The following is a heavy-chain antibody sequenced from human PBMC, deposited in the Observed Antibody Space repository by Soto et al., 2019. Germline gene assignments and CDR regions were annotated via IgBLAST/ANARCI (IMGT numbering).Heavy chain of an antibody. CDR1: GGSFTGYY. CDR3: VRGQPHRITIFEVVIRSYDYGMDV. Sequence: QVQLQQWGAGLLKPSETLSLTCAVYGGSFTGYYWTWIRQTPGKGLDWIGEINYRGSSYYNPSLDSRISMAVDTSKNQFTLKLRSVTAADTAVYFCVRGQPHRITIFEVVIRSYDYGMDVWGQGTTVTVSS. D-gene: IGHD3-3*02. V-gene: IGHV4-34*01. CDR2: INYRGSS. J-gene: IGHJ6*02.